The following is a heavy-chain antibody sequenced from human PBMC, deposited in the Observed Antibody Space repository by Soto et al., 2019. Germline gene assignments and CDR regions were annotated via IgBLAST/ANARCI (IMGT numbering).Heavy chain of an antibody. V-gene: IGHV3-11*01. Sequence: GGSLRLSCAASGFTFSNYYMSWIRQAPGKGLEWVSYISSSGSTIYYADSVKRRFTISRHTAKNSLYLKMNSLSAEDTAVYDCTRSRPTTLTAINWFYPWGQETLVTVS. CDR2: ISSSGSTI. J-gene: IGHJ5*02. D-gene: IGHD4-17*01. CDR1: GFTFSNYY. CDR3: TRSRPTTLTAINWFYP.